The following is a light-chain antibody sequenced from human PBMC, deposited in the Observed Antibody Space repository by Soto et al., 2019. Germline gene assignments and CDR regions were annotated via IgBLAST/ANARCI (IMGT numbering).Light chain of an antibody. J-gene: IGLJ1*01. V-gene: IGLV2-14*01. CDR1: SSDVGGYNY. Sequence: LTQPASGTRSHGQSITISCTETSSDVGGYNYVSWYQQHPGKAPKLMIYDVSNRPSGVSNRFSGSKSGNTASLSISGLQAEDGADYYCSSYTSSSTRVFGTGT. CDR2: DVS. CDR3: SSYTSSSTRV.